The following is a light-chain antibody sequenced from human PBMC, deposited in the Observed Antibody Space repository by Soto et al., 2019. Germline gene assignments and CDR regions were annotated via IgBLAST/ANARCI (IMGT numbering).Light chain of an antibody. V-gene: IGKV3-20*01. CDR2: GAS. CDR1: QSVSSNL. CDR3: QHYGSSPH. Sequence: IVLTQSPGTLSLSPGERATLSCRASQSVSSNLLVWYQQKPGQAPRLLIYGASSRATGIPDRFSGSGSGTDFTLTISRLEPEDFAVYYCQHYGSSPHFGGGTKVDIK. J-gene: IGKJ4*01.